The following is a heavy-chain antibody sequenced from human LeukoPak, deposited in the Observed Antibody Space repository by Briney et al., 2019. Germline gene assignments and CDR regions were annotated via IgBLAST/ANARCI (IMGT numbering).Heavy chain of an antibody. J-gene: IGHJ4*02. V-gene: IGHV3-74*03. CDR2: INSDGSNT. CDR3: ARGGYCSGVSCYRGFDS. CDR1: VFTFSNYW. Sequence: GGTLRLSCAASVFTFSNYWMQWVRQAPGKGVVWVSRINSDGSNTTSADSVKGRFTVSRDNAKNTLFLQMNSLRDEDTAVYYCARGGYCSGVSCYRGFDSWGQGTLVTVSS. D-gene: IGHD2-15*01.